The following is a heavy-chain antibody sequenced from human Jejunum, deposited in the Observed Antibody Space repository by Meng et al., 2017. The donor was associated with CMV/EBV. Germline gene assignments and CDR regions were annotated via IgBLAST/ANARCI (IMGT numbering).Heavy chain of an antibody. CDR1: GFPFSRYG. CDR3: AKMGFYDYYGMDV. J-gene: IGHJ6*02. CDR2: ISGSGASI. Sequence: SGFPFSRYGKSWVRQVPGKGLEWVSTISGSGASIYYADSAKGRFTISRDSSKNTVYLQMNSLRAEDTAVYYCAKMGFYDYYGMDVWGQGTTVTVSS. V-gene: IGHV3-23*01.